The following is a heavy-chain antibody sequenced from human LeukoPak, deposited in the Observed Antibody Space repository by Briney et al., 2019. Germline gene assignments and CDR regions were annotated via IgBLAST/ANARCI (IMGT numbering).Heavy chain of an antibody. Sequence: GGSLRLSCAASGFTVHSNYMSWVRQAPGKGLQWVSVIDRSGVTHYADSVKGRFTISRDNSKNSLYLQMNSLRAEDTAVYYCAKGIVVVISGNAFDIWGQGTMVTVSS. CDR2: IDRSGVT. CDR3: AKGIVVVISGNAFDI. D-gene: IGHD3-22*01. V-gene: IGHV3-53*01. CDR1: GFTVHSNY. J-gene: IGHJ3*02.